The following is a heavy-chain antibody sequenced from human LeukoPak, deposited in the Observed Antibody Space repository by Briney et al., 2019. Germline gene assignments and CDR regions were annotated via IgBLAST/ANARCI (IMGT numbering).Heavy chain of an antibody. CDR2: ISAYNGNT. CDR1: GYTLTSYG. D-gene: IGHD3-22*01. V-gene: IGHV1-18*01. Sequence: ASVKVSCKASGYTLTSYGISWVRQAPGQGLEWMGWISAYNGNTNYAQKLQGRVTMTTDTSTSTAYMELRSLRSDDTAVYYCARERVKYYYDSSGYYFDYWGQGTLVTVSS. J-gene: IGHJ4*02. CDR3: ARERVKYYYDSSGYYFDY.